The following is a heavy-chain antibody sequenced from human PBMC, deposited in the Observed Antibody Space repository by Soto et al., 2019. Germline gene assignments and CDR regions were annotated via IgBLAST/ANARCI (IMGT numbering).Heavy chain of an antibody. J-gene: IGHJ3*02. Sequence: EVQLLESGGGLVQPGGSLRLSCAASGFTFSSYAMSWVRQAPGKGLEWVSAISGSGGSTYYADSVKGRFTISRDNSKNTLYLQMNSLRAEDTAVYYCAKLTEYMLLFYRDAFDIWGQGTMVTVSS. CDR3: AKLTEYMLLFYRDAFDI. V-gene: IGHV3-23*01. D-gene: IGHD2-2*01. CDR1: GFTFSSYA. CDR2: ISGSGGST.